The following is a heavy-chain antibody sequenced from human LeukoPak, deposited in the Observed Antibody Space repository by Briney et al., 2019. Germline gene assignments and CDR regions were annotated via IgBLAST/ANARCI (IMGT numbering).Heavy chain of an antibody. Sequence: GGSLRLSCAASGFNFSSYAMSWVRQDPGKGLEWVSAISGSGGSTYYADSVKGRFTISRDNSKNTLYLQMNSLRAEDTAVYYCAKDLTRLPNYWGQGTLVTVSS. CDR1: GFNFSSYA. CDR3: AKDLTRLPNY. CDR2: ISGSGGST. J-gene: IGHJ4*02. V-gene: IGHV3-23*01.